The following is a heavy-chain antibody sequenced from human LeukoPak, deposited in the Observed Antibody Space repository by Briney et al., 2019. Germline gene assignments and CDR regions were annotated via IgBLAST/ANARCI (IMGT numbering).Heavy chain of an antibody. CDR1: GYSFTSYW. CDR3: ARHMYGSGSYWRPLPFDY. Sequence: GESLKISCKGSGYSFTSYWIGWVRQMPGKGLEWMGIIYPGDSDTRYSPSFQGQVTISADNSISTAYLQWSSLKASDTAMYYCARHMYGSGSYWRPLPFDYWGQGTLVTVSS. V-gene: IGHV5-51*01. D-gene: IGHD3-10*01. CDR2: IYPGDSDT. J-gene: IGHJ4*02.